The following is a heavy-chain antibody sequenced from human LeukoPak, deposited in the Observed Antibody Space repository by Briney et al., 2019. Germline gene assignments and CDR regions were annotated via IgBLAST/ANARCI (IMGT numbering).Heavy chain of an antibody. D-gene: IGHD2-15*01. CDR1: GFTFSDYY. CDR3: ARGRSYCSGGSCYGIYDY. J-gene: IGHJ4*02. V-gene: IGHV3-11*01. CDR2: ISSSGSTI. Sequence: GGSLRLSCAASGFTFSDYYMSWIRQAPGKGLEWVSYISSSGSTIYYADSVKGRFTISRGNAKNSLYLQMNSLRAEDTAVYYCARGRSYCSGGSCYGIYDYWGQGTLVTVSS.